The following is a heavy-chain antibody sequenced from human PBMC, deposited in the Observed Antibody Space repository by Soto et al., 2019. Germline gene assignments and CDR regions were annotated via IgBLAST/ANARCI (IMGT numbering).Heavy chain of an antibody. CDR1: GASISTSNW. J-gene: IGHJ3*01. D-gene: IGHD1-26*01. CDR2: IYHTGST. CDR3: ARGPRSGSYSVDGFDV. Sequence: QVQLQESGPGLVNPSGTLSLTCVVSGASISTSNWWSWVRQSPGKGLEWIGEIYHTGSTSYSPSLKSRVSMSIDKFKNHFSLRLTAVTAADTAIYYCARGPRSGSYSVDGFDVWGQGTMVTVSS. V-gene: IGHV4-4*02.